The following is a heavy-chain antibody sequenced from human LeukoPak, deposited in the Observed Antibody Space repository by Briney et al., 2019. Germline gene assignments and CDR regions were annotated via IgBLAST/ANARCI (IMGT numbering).Heavy chain of an antibody. Sequence: SETLSLTCTVSGGSISSYYWSWIRQPAGKGLEWIGRIYTSGSTNYNPSLKSRVTMSVDTSKNQFSLKLSSVTAADTAVYYCARASELRFLEWSRPHYYYYSMDVWGKGTTVTVSS. D-gene: IGHD3-3*01. CDR3: ARASELRFLEWSRPHYYYYSMDV. CDR1: GGSISSYY. J-gene: IGHJ6*03. V-gene: IGHV4-4*07. CDR2: IYTSGST.